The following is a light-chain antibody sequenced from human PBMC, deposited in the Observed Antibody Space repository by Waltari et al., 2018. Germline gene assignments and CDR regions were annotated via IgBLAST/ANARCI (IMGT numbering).Light chain of an antibody. CDR3: SSYTSSNTLV. V-gene: IGLV2-14*01. CDR2: DVS. J-gene: IGLJ2*01. CDR1: SSDVGGYNY. Sequence: QSALTQPASVSGSPGQSITISCTGTSSDVGGYNYVSWYQQHPGKAPKLMIYDVSTRPSAVSNRFSGSKSGNTASLTISGLQAEDEADYYCSSYTSSNTLVFGGGTKLTVL.